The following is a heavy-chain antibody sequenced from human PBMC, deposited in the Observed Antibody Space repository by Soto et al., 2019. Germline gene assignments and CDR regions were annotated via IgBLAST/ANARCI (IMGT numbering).Heavy chain of an antibody. V-gene: IGHV3-21*06. CDR1: GFTFTRYS. Sequence: GGSLTLSCAASGFTFTRYSMNWVRQAPGKGLEWVSSISSTTNYIYYGDSMKGRFTISRDNAKNSLYLEMNSLRAEDTAVYYCARESEDLTSNFDYWGQGTLVTVSS. CDR2: ISSTTNYI. CDR3: ARESEDLTSNFDY. J-gene: IGHJ4*02.